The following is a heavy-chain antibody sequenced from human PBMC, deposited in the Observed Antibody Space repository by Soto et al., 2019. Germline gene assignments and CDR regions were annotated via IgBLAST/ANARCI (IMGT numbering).Heavy chain of an antibody. J-gene: IGHJ5*02. V-gene: IGHV4-59*01. CDR3: AREAAVVGSSSWYNWFDP. D-gene: IGHD6-13*01. CDR2: IYYSGST. CDR1: GGSISSYY. Sequence: SETLSLTCTVSGGSISSYYWSWIRQPPGKGLEWIGNIYYSGSTNYNPSLKSRVTISVDTSKNQFSLKLSSVTAADTAVYYCAREAAVVGSSSWYNWFDPWGQGTLVTVSS.